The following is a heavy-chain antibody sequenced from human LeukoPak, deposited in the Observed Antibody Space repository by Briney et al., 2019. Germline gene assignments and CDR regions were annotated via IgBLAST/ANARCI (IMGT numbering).Heavy chain of an antibody. D-gene: IGHD3-10*01. V-gene: IGHV4-59*08. CDR3: GRRGYGSGSFNRYYFDY. CDR1: GGSISSYY. J-gene: IGHJ4*02. Sequence: PSETLSLTCTVSGGSISSYYWSWIRQPPGKGLEWIGYIYYSGSTNYNPSLKSRVTISVDTSKNQFSLKLSSVTAADTPVYYCGRRGYGSGSFNRYYFDYWGQGTLVTVSS. CDR2: IYYSGST.